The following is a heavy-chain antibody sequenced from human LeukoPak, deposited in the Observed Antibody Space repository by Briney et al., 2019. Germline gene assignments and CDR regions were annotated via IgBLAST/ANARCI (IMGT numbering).Heavy chain of an antibody. Sequence: ASVKVSCKASGYTFTGYYMHWVRQAPGQGLEWMGWINPNSGGTNYAQKFQGRVTMTRDTSISTTYMELSRLRSDDTAVYYCAGQYGGRTRGGAFDIWGQGTMVTVSS. D-gene: IGHD4-23*01. CDR1: GYTFTGYY. CDR3: AGQYGGRTRGGAFDI. J-gene: IGHJ3*02. CDR2: INPNSGGT. V-gene: IGHV1-2*02.